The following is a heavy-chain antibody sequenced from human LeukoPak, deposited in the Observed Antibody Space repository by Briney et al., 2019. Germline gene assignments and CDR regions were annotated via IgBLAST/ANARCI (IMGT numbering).Heavy chain of an antibody. CDR2: IYYSGST. D-gene: IGHD2-15*01. Sequence: PSETLSLTCTVSGGSISSASYYWGWIRQPPGKGLEWIGYIYYSGSTNYNPSLKSRVTISVDTSKNQCSLKLSSVTAADTAVYYCARAEGRRFDPWGQGTLVTVSS. J-gene: IGHJ5*02. CDR1: GGSISSASYY. V-gene: IGHV4-61*01. CDR3: ARAEGRRFDP.